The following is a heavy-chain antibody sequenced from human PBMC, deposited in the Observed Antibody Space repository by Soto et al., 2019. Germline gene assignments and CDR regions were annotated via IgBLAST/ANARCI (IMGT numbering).Heavy chain of an antibody. V-gene: IGHV4-59*08. CDR3: ASLSFLPRPEYSSSFAS. J-gene: IGHJ4*02. CDR1: GGSISSYY. CDR2: IYYSGST. D-gene: IGHD6-13*01. Sequence: PSETLSLTCTVSGGSISSYYWSWIRQPPGKGLEWIGYIYYSGSTNYNPSLKSRVTISVDTSKNQFSLKLNSVTAADTAVYYCASLSFLPRPEYSSSFASWGQGTLVTVSS.